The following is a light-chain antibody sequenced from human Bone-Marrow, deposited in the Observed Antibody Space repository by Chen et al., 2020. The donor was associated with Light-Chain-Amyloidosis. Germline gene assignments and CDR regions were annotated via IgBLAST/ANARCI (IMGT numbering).Light chain of an antibody. CDR3: QSYQGSSQGV. J-gene: IGLJ3*02. V-gene: IGLV6-57*01. CDR1: SGSMATNY. CDR2: EDD. Sequence: NFMLTQPHSVSESPGKTVIISCTRSSGSMATNYVQWYQQRPGSSPTTVLYEDDHRPSGVPDRFSGSIDRSSNSASLTISGLKTEDEADYYCQSYQGSSQGVFGGGTKLTVL.